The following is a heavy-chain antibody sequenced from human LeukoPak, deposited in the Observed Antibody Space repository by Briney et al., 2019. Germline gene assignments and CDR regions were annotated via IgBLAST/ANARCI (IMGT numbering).Heavy chain of an antibody. D-gene: IGHD4-17*01. V-gene: IGHV4-59*12. J-gene: IGHJ5*02. CDR1: GGSISSYY. CDR2: IYYSGST. CDR3: ARDGSVTTNWFDP. Sequence: SETLSLTCTVSGGSISSYYWSWIRQPPGKGLEWIGYIYYSGSTNYNPSPKSRVTISVDTSKNQFSLKLTSVTAADTAVYYCARDGSVTTNWFDPWGQGTLVTVSS.